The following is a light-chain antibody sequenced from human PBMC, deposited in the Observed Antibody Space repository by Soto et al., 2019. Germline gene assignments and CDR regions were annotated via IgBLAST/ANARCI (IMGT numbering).Light chain of an antibody. J-gene: IGKJ1*01. CDR3: QKSSNWPRT. CDR2: DAS. CDR1: QSVSSY. V-gene: IGKV3-11*01. Sequence: EIVLTQSPATLSLSPGERATLSCRASQSVSSYLAWYQQKPGQAPRLLIYDASNRATGIPARFSGSGSGTDFTLTISSLEPEDFAVYYCQKSSNWPRTFGQGTKVDIK.